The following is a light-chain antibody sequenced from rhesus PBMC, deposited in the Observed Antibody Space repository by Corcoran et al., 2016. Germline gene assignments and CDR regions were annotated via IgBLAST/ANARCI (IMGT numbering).Light chain of an antibody. CDR2: GAS. V-gene: IGKV3-42*03. CDR3: QQYSNWPT. Sequence: EIVLTQSPATLSLSPGERATLSCRASQSVSSSLAWYQQKPEQAPRLLSYGASRRATGIPDRFRGSGSGTDFTLTISSLEPEDFAVYYCQQYSNWPTFGQGTKVEIK. CDR1: QSVSSS. J-gene: IGKJ1*01.